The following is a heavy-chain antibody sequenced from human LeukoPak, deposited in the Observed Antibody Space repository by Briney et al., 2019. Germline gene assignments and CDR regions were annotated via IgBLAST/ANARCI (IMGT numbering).Heavy chain of an antibody. V-gene: IGHV4-34*01. J-gene: IGHJ3*02. CDR1: GGSFSGYY. CDR3: ARCTTMRGASDI. CDR2: INHSGST. Sequence: SETLSLTCAVYGGSFSGYYWSWIRQPPGKGLEWIGEINHSGSTNYNPSLKSRVTISVDTSKNQFSLKLSSVTAADTAVYYCARCTTMRGASDIWGQGTMVTVSS. D-gene: IGHD3-22*01.